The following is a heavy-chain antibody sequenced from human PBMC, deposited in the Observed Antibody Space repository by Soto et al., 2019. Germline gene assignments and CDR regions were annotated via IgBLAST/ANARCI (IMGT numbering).Heavy chain of an antibody. CDR2: SSSSSSYI. V-gene: IGHV3-21*01. D-gene: IGHD3-3*01. CDR3: ARDHAYYDFWSGYQVYYYYGMDV. Sequence: EVQLVESGGGLVKPGGSLRLSCAASGFTFSSYSMNWVRQAPGKGLEWVSSSSSSSSYIYYADSVKGRFTISRDNAKNSLYLQMNSLRAEDTAVYYCARDHAYYDFWSGYQVYYYYGMDVWGQGTTVTVSS. J-gene: IGHJ6*02. CDR1: GFTFSSYS.